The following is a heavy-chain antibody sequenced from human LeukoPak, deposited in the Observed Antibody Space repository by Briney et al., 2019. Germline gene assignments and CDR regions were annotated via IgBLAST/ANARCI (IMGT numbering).Heavy chain of an antibody. J-gene: IGHJ5*02. CDR1: GGSIPSGGYC. CDR3: ARVGSSGSGPFDP. CDR2: IYPDGGS. Sequence: SETLSLTCAVSGGSIPSGGYCWSWIRQPPGKGLEWIGYIYPDGGSYYNPSLKSRVTISIDMFNNQFSLKLISVTAADTAVYYCARVGSSGSGPFDPWGQGAQVTVSS. D-gene: IGHD3-22*01. V-gene: IGHV4-30-2*01.